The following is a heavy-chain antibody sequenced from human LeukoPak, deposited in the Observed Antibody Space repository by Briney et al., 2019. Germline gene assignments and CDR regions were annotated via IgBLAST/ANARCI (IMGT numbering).Heavy chain of an antibody. V-gene: IGHV3-23*01. CDR1: GFTFSSYA. CDR2: ISGSGGST. D-gene: IGHD2-2*01. CDR3: AKVGYCSSTSCNDAFDI. Sequence: GGSLRLSCAASGFTFSSYAMSWARQAPGKGLEWVSAISGSGGSTYYADSVKGRFTISRDNSKNTLYLQMNSLRAEDTAVYYCAKVGYCSSTSCNDAFDIWGQGTMVTVSS. J-gene: IGHJ3*02.